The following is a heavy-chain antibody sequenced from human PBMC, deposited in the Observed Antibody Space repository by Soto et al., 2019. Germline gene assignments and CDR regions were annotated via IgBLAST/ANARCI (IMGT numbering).Heavy chain of an antibody. CDR1: GGSISSVGYY. CDR2: IYHSGST. Sequence: PSETLSLTCTVSGGSISSVGYYWSWIRQHPGKGLEWIGYIYHSGSTYYNPSLKSRVTISVDTSKNQFSLKLSSVTAADTAVYYCARYYDILTGYYPSDAFDIWGQGTMVTVSS. V-gene: IGHV4-31*03. D-gene: IGHD3-9*01. J-gene: IGHJ3*02. CDR3: ARYYDILTGYYPSDAFDI.